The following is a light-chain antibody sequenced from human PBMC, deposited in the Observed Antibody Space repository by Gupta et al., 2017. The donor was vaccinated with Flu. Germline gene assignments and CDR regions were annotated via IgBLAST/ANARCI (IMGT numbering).Light chain of an antibody. CDR2: AVS. J-gene: IGKJ2*01. CDR3: RLGANPPYT. Sequence: EIVLTQSTDTLSLSPGERATLSCRASQTFRSSFLAWYHQKQGQAPRLVLYAVSSRPTGILIKIIDSISWRAFNLTIISGVPDDFGMFYCRLGANPPYTFGQGTKLEIK. CDR1: QTFRSSF. V-gene: IGKV3-20*01.